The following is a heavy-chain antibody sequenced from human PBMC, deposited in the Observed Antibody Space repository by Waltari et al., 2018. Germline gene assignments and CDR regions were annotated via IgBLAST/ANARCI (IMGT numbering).Heavy chain of an antibody. Sequence: QVQLVQSGAEVKKPGSSVKVSCKASGVTFSSYAISGVRRAPGQGLEWMGGIIPIFGTANYAQKFQGRVTITADESTSTAYMELSSLRSEDTAVYYCARGTSSGWYSGGYFDYWGQGTLVTVSS. D-gene: IGHD6-19*01. CDR3: ARGTSSGWYSGGYFDY. J-gene: IGHJ4*02. V-gene: IGHV1-69*01. CDR1: GVTFSSYA. CDR2: IIPIFGTA.